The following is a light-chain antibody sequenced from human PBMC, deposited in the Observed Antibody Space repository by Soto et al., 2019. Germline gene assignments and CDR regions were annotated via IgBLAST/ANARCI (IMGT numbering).Light chain of an antibody. V-gene: IGLV7-46*01. Sequence: QAVVTQEPSLTVSPGGTVTLTCGSSTGAVTNGHYPYWFQQKPGQAPRTLIYDTTNRHSWTPARFSGSLLGGKAALTLSGAQPEAAAESYCLISYNGPDVFGNGTKVTGL. CDR2: DTT. CDR3: LISYNGPDV. J-gene: IGLJ1*01. CDR1: TGAVTNGHY.